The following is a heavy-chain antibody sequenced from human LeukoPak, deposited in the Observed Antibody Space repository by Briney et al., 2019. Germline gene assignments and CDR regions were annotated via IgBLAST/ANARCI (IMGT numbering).Heavy chain of an antibody. D-gene: IGHD3-10*01. CDR3: ATERRYYGSGSYHPFDY. V-gene: IGHV3-11*01. CDR1: GFTFSDYY. CDR2: ISSSGSTI. J-gene: IGHJ4*02. Sequence: GGSLRLSCAASGFTFSDYYVSWIRQAPGKGLEWVSYISSSGSTIYYADSVKGRFTISRDNAKNSLYLQMNSLRAEDTAVYYCATERRYYGSGSYHPFDYWGQGTLVTVSS.